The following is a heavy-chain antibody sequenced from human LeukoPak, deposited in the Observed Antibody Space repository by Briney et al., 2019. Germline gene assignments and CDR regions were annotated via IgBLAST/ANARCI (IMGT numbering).Heavy chain of an antibody. CDR1: GGSISNNF. CDR2: MSSSGIS. D-gene: IGHD6-19*01. V-gene: IGHV4-4*07. CDR3: AKGAGPPWFDP. Sequence: PSETLSLTCTVSGGSISNNFWSWIRQPAGKGLEWIGRMSSSGISTYSPSLKSRVTISIDTSRNQFSMNLNSVTAADTAVYYCAKGAGPPWFDPWGQGTLVTVSS. J-gene: IGHJ5*02.